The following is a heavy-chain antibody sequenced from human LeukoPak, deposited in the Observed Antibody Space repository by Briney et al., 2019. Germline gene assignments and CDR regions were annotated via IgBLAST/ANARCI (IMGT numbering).Heavy chain of an antibody. CDR3: ARDLWFGELLADY. V-gene: IGHV3-7*01. Sequence: PGGSLRLSCAASGFTFSSYWMSWVRQAPGKGLEWVANIKQDGSEEYYVDSVKGRFTISRDNAKNSLYLQMNSLRAEDTAVYYCARDLWFGELLADYWGQGTLVTVSS. CDR1: GFTFSSYW. D-gene: IGHD3-10*01. J-gene: IGHJ4*02. CDR2: IKQDGSEE.